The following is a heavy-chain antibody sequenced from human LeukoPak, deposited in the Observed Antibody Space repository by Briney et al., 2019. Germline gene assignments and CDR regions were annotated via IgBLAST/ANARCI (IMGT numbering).Heavy chain of an antibody. CDR3: ARTYSSSGCVDY. D-gene: IGHD6-13*01. CDR2: INPSGGST. V-gene: IGHV1-46*01. Sequence: ASLSVSCMASVYTFTSYYLQWVRQAPGQGLEWMGIINPSGGSTTYAQKFQGRVTLTRDTSTTTVHMELSSLRSEDTAVYYCARTYSSSGCVDYWGQGTLVTVSP. CDR1: VYTFTSYY. J-gene: IGHJ4*02.